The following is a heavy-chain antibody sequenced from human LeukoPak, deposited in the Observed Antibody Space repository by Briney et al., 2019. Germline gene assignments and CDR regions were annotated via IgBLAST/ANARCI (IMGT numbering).Heavy chain of an antibody. V-gene: IGHV3-11*01. CDR1: GFTFSDYY. CDR3: ARNAASGSYYFDY. D-gene: IGHD2-15*01. Sequence: GGSLRLSCAASGFTFSDYYMSWIRQAPGKGLEWVSYISSSGSTIYYADSVKGRFTISRDNAKNSLYLQMNSLRAEDTAVYYCARNAASGSYYFDYRGQGTLVTVSS. J-gene: IGHJ4*02. CDR2: ISSSGSTI.